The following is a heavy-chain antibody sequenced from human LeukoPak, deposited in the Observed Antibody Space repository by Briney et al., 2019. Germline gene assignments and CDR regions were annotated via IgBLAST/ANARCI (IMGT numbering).Heavy chain of an antibody. J-gene: IGHJ5*02. CDR1: GGSISTSDYL. V-gene: IGHV4-39*01. Sequence: SETLSLTCTVSGGSISTSDYLWAWVRQPPAKGLEWIGDFYYNGVTSYSPSLKSRVTISVDTSKNQFSLNLTSVTAADTAVYYCVRRNYVSGRIDPWGQGTLVTVSS. D-gene: IGHD3-16*01. CDR2: FYYNGVT. CDR3: VRRNYVSGRIDP.